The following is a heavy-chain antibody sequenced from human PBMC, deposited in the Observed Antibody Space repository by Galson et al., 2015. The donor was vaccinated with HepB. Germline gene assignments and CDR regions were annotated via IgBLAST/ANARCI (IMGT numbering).Heavy chain of an antibody. J-gene: IGHJ5*02. CDR1: GYTFTTYD. CDR2: ISTYNGNT. Sequence: SVKVSCKASGYTFTTYDFTWVRQAPGQGLEWMGWISTYNGNTKYAEKFQGRVTMTTDTSTSTAYMELRSLRSDDTAVYYCVRGGNWVDPWGQGTLVTVSS. D-gene: IGHD3-16*01. CDR3: VRGGNWVDP. V-gene: IGHV1-18*01.